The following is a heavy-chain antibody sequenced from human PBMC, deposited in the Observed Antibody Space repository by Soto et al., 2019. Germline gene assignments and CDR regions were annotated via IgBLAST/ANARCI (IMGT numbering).Heavy chain of an antibody. V-gene: IGHV3-23*01. CDR2: ITFNAGST. CDR1: EFTFKNFA. D-gene: IGHD6-6*01. CDR3: VKDPRYSSSYISGPDY. Sequence: PGGSLLLSCVASEFTFKNFAMSWVRQAPGKGLEWVSSITFNAGSTFYAGSVKGRFTISRDNAKNSLYLQMNSLRAEDTAVYYCVKDPRYSSSYISGPDYWGQGTLVTVSS. J-gene: IGHJ4*02.